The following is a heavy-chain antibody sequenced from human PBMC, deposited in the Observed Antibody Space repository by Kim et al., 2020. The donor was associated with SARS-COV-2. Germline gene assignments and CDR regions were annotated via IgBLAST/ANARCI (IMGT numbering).Heavy chain of an antibody. CDR1: GFTFSSYG. CDR3: AKDWNRYNWNSGYYGMDV. V-gene: IGHV3-30*18. Sequence: GGSRRLSCAASGFTFSSYGMHWVRQAPSKGLEWVAVISYDGSNKYYADSVKGRFTISRDNSKNTLYLQMNSLRAEDTAVYYCAKDWNRYNWNSGYYGMDVWGQGTTVTVSS. CDR2: ISYDGSNK. J-gene: IGHJ6*02. D-gene: IGHD1-1*01.